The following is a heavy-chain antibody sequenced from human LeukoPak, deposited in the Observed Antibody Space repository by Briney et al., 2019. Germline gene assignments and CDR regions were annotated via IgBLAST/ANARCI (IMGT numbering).Heavy chain of an antibody. D-gene: IGHD3-10*01. CDR2: IYYSGST. CDR1: GGSVSSGSYY. J-gene: IGHJ6*04. Sequence: SETLSLTCTVSGGSVSSGSYYWSWIRQPPGKGLEWIGYIYYSGSTNYNPSLKSRVTISVDTSKNQFSLKLSSVTAADTAVYYCARDRGDYYGSGSYYYGMDVWGKGITVTVSS. V-gene: IGHV4-61*01. CDR3: ARDRGDYYGSGSYYYGMDV.